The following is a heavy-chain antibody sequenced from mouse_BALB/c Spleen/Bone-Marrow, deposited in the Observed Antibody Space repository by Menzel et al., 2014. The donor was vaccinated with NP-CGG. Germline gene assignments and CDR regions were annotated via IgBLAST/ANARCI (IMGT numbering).Heavy chain of an antibody. CDR1: EYEFPSHD. CDR2: INSDGGST. J-gene: IGHJ3*01. CDR3: ARRGDYDWFAY. Sequence: EVKLMESGGGLVQPGESLKLSCESNEYEFPSHDMSWVRKTPEKRLELVAAINSDGGSTYYPDTMERRFIISRDDTKKTLYLQMSSLRSEDTALYYCARRGDYDWFAYWGQGTQVTVSA. V-gene: IGHV5-2*01. D-gene: IGHD2-4*01.